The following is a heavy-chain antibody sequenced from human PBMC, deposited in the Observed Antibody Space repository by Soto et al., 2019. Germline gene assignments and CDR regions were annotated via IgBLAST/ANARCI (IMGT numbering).Heavy chain of an antibody. V-gene: IGHV4-30-2*01. Sequence: PSETLSLTCAVSGGSISSGDYSWSWIRQPPGKGLEWIGYIYHSGSTYYNPSLKSRVTISVDRSKNQFSLKLSSVTAADTAVYYCARAGSYYGSGSSLDYWGQGTLVTVSS. CDR2: IYHSGST. D-gene: IGHD3-10*01. CDR3: ARAGSYYGSGSSLDY. CDR1: GGSISSGDYS. J-gene: IGHJ4*02.